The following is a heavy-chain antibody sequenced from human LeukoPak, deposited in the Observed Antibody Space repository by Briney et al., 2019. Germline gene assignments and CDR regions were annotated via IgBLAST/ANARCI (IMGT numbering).Heavy chain of an antibody. CDR1: GFTFSSYS. J-gene: IGHJ6*03. V-gene: IGHV3-21*01. D-gene: IGHD2-2*01. CDR3: ARDKVVPAATTEDYYMDV. Sequence: GGSLRLSCAASGFTFSSYSMNWVRQAPGKGLEWVSSISSSSSYIYYADSVKGRFTISRDNAKNSLYLKMNSLRAEDTAVYYCARDKVVPAATTEDYYMDVWGKGTTVTVSS. CDR2: ISSSSSYI.